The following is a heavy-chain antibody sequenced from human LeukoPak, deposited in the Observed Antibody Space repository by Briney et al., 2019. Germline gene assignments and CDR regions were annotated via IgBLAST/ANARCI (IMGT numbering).Heavy chain of an antibody. J-gene: IGHJ4*02. CDR2: IYTGGST. D-gene: IGHD2-2*01. CDR1: GFTVSNNF. Sequence: PWGSLRLSCAASGFTVSNNFMSWVRQTPGKGLERVSVIYTGGSTYYADSVKGRFTISRDNSKNTLYLQMKSLRAEDTAVYYCARGETSSYDYWGQGTLVTVSS. V-gene: IGHV3-53*01. CDR3: ARGETSSYDY.